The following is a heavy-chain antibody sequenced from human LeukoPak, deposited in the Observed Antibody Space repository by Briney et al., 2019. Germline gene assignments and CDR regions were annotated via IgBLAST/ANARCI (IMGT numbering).Heavy chain of an antibody. CDR1: GGSISSFH. J-gene: IGHJ4*02. CDR3: ARDSSGYYRIDY. CDR2: IYDSGST. Sequence: PSETLSLTCTVSGGSISSFHWSWIRQPPGKGLEHIGNIYDSGSTYYNPSLKSRVTISVDTSKNQFSLKLSSVTAADTAVYYCARDSSGYYRIDYWGQGTLVTVSS. V-gene: IGHV4-59*08. D-gene: IGHD3-22*01.